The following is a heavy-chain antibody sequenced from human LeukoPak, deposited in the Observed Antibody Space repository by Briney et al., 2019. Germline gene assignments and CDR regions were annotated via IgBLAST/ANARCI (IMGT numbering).Heavy chain of an antibody. J-gene: IGHJ4*02. Sequence: KPSETLSLTCTVSGGSISSSSYYWGWIRQPPGKGLEWIGSIYYSGSTYYNSSLKSRVTISVDTSKNQFSLKLSSVTAADTAVYYCVSGYYSNSDYWGQGTLVTVSS. D-gene: IGHD3-22*01. CDR1: GGSISSSSYY. V-gene: IGHV4-39*01. CDR3: VSGYYSNSDY. CDR2: IYYSGST.